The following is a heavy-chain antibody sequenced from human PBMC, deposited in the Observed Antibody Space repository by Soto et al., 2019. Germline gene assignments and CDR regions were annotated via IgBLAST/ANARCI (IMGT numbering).Heavy chain of an antibody. V-gene: IGHV3-33*01. D-gene: IGHD2-21*02. CDR1: GFTFSSYG. Sequence: GGSLRLSCAASGFTFSSYGMHWVRQAPGKGLEWVAVIWYDGSNKYYADSVKGRFTISRDNSKNTLYLQMNSLRAEDTAVYYCAREDCGGDCYFVGGFDYWGQGTLVTVSS. CDR3: AREDCGGDCYFVGGFDY. CDR2: IWYDGSNK. J-gene: IGHJ4*02.